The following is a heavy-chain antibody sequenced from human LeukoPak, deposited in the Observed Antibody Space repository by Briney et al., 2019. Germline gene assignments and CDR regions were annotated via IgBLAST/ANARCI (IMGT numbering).Heavy chain of an antibody. CDR3: ARDGFVGAADY. Sequence: GRSLRLSCAASGFTFDDYAMHWVRQAPGKGLEWVSGISWNSGSIGYVDSVKGRFTISRDDAKNSLFLQMNSLRVEDTAVFYCARDGFVGAADYWGQGTLVTVSS. CDR1: GFTFDDYA. CDR2: ISWNSGSI. J-gene: IGHJ4*02. V-gene: IGHV3-9*01. D-gene: IGHD6-13*01.